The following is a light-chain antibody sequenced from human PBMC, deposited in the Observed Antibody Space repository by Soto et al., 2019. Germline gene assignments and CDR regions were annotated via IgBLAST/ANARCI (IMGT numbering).Light chain of an antibody. J-gene: IGLJ3*02. Sequence: QLVRTQPRSASGTPGQRVTISCSGSSSNIGSNYVYWYRQLPGTAPKLLIYSNNQRPSGVPDRFSGSKSGTSASLAISGLRSEDEADYHCAAWDDSLSGWVFGGGTQLTVL. CDR2: SNN. V-gene: IGLV1-47*02. CDR1: SSNIGSNY. CDR3: AAWDDSLSGWV.